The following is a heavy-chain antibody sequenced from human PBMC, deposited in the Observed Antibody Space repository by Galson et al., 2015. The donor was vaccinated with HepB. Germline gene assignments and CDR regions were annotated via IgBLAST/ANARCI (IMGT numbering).Heavy chain of an antibody. J-gene: IGHJ6*03. V-gene: IGHV1-46*03. Sequence: SVKVSCKASGYTFTSYYMHWVRQAPGQGLEWMGIINPSGGSTSYAQKFQGRVTMTRDTSTSTVYMELSSLRSEDTAVYYCARGPVGFWSGYHGYHIGGYYYYYYYYMDVWGKGTTVTVSS. CDR3: ARGPVGFWSGYHGYHIGGYYYYYYYYMDV. CDR2: INPSGGST. CDR1: GYTFTSYY. D-gene: IGHD3-3*01.